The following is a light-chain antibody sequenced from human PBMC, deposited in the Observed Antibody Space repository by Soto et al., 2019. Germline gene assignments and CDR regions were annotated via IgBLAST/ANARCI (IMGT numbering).Light chain of an antibody. CDR2: YDS. Sequence: SYELTQPPSVSGAPGKTARITCGGNNIGSKSVHWYQQKPGQAPVLVIYYDSDRPSGIPERFSGSNSGNTATLTVSRVEAGDEADYYCQVWDSSSDHVVFGGGTKHTVL. CDR1: NIGSKS. V-gene: IGLV3-21*04. J-gene: IGLJ2*01. CDR3: QVWDSSSDHVV.